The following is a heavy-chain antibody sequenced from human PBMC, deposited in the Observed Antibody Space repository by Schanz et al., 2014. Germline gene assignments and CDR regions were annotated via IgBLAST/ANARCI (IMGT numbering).Heavy chain of an antibody. V-gene: IGHV4-30-4*07. D-gene: IGHD6-13*01. CDR1: GGSISSGGYT. J-gene: IGHJ4*02. CDR2: IYYSGST. CDR3: ARAAGPVDY. Sequence: QVQLQESGPGLVKPSQTLSLTCAVSGGSISSGGYTWSWIRQPPGKGLEWIGYIYYSGSTYYNPSLKCRVTISVDTSKNQFSLMLGSVTAADTAVYYCARAAGPVDYWGQGTLVTVSS.